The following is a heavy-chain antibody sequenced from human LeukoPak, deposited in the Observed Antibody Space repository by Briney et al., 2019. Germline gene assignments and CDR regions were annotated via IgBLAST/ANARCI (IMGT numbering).Heavy chain of an antibody. J-gene: IGHJ4*02. D-gene: IGHD3-10*01. V-gene: IGHV3-23*01. CDR3: AKDDVLLWFGELEFDY. CDR2: ISGSGGST. CDR1: GFTFSSYA. Sequence: GGSLRLSCAASGFTFSSYAMSWVRQAPGKGLEWVSAISGSGGSTYYADSVKGQFTISRDNSKNTLYLQMNSLRAEDTAVYYCAKDDVLLWFGELEFDYWGQGTLVTVSS.